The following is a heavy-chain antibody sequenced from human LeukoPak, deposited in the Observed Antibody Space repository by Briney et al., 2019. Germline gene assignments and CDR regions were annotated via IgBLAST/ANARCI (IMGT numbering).Heavy chain of an antibody. CDR1: GYTFTSYY. V-gene: IGHV1-46*01. CDR3: ARGVVGATD. CDR2: INPSGGST. J-gene: IGHJ4*02. Sequence: ASVKVSCKASGYTFTSYYMHWVRQAPGQGLEWMGIINPSGGSTSYAQKFQGRVTMTTDTSTSTAYMELRSLRSDDTAVYYCARGVVGATDWGQGTLVTVSS. D-gene: IGHD1-26*01.